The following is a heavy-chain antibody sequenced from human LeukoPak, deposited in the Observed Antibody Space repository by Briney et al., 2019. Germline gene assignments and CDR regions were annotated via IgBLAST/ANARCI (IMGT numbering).Heavy chain of an antibody. J-gene: IGHJ6*02. CDR2: IYYSGST. D-gene: IGHD2-21*02. CDR1: GGSISSYC. V-gene: IGHV4-59*01. Sequence: SETLSLTCTVSGGSISSYCWSWIRQPPGKGLEWIGYIYYSGSTSYNPSLKSRVTISVDTSKNQFSLKLCSVTTADTAVYYCARDKRLGMVTGMDVWGQGTTVTVSS. CDR3: ARDKRLGMVTGMDV.